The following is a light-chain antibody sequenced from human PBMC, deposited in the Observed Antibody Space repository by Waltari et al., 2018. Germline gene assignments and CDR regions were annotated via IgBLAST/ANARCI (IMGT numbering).Light chain of an antibody. J-gene: IGKJ4*01. V-gene: IGKV2-30*02. CDR3: MQSTHWPLT. CDR1: QSLVHSTGNTH. Sequence: DVVMTQSPLSLAVPLGQPASISCRSSQSLVHSTGNTHLKWYLQRPGQSPRRLMYNGFTRDSGVPDRFSGSGSGTDFTLMISRVEAEDVGVYYCMQSTHWPLTFGGGTKVEIK. CDR2: NGF.